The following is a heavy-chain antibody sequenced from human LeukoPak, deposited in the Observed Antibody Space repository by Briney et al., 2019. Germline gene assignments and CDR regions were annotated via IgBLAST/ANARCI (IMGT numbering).Heavy chain of an antibody. Sequence: SVKVSCKASGGTFSSYAISWVRQAPGQGLEWMGGIIPIFGTANYAQKFQGRVTITADESTSTAYMELSSLRSEDTAVYYCASSYAVDYYYYYMDVWGKGTTVTISS. V-gene: IGHV1-69*13. CDR1: GGTFSSYA. CDR2: IIPIFGTA. D-gene: IGHD2-2*01. CDR3: ASSYAVDYYYYYMDV. J-gene: IGHJ6*03.